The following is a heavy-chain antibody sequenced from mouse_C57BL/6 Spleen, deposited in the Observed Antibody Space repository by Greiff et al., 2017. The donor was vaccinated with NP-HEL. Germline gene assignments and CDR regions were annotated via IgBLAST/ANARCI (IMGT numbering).Heavy chain of an antibody. J-gene: IGHJ4*01. Sequence: QVQLQQPGAELVKPGASVKLSCKASGYTFTSYCMHWVKQRPGQGLEWIGMIHPNSGSTNYNAKFKSKATLTVDKSSSTAYMQLSSLTSEDSAVYYGAREGGYDDDGYAMGDWGQGTSVTVAS. D-gene: IGHD2-4*01. CDR3: AREGGYDDDGYAMGD. V-gene: IGHV1-64*01. CDR1: GYTFTSYC. CDR2: IHPNSGST.